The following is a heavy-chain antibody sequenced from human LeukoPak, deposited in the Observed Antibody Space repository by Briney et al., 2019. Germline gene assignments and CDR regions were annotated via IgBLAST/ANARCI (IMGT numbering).Heavy chain of an antibody. V-gene: IGHV3-74*01. D-gene: IGHD6-19*01. J-gene: IGHJ4*02. CDR2: INSDGSST. Sequence: GGSLRLSCAASGFTFSSYWMHWVRQAPGKGLVWVSRINSDGSSTSYADSVKGRFTISRDNAKNTLYLQMSSLRAEDTAVYYCARGVAVAGVPTPFGYWGQGTLVTVSS. CDR3: ARGVAVAGVPTPFGY. CDR1: GFTFSSYW.